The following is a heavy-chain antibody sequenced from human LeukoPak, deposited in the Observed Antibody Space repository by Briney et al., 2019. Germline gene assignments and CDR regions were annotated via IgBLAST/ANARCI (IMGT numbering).Heavy chain of an antibody. Sequence: PSETLSLTCHVSDDSITSYYWTWIRQAAGKGLEWIGRVHTSGTTDYNPSLRSRVVMSIETPKNQFSLWLSSATAADTAVYYCARVSKRGFHFGYVRSDAFDVWGHGTMVAVSS. V-gene: IGHV4-4*07. CDR2: VHTSGTT. CDR1: DDSITSYY. J-gene: IGHJ3*01. CDR3: ARVSKRGFHFGYVRSDAFDV. D-gene: IGHD5-18*01.